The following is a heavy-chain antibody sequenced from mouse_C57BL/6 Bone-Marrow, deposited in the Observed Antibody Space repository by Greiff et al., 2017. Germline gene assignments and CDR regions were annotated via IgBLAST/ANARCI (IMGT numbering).Heavy chain of an antibody. CDR1: GYAFSSYW. D-gene: IGHD1-1*01. CDR3: ARWPLRVSWYAMDY. V-gene: IGHV1-80*01. CDR2: IYPGDGDT. Sequence: VQLQQSGAELVKPGASVKISCKASGYAFSSYWMNWVKQRPGKGLEWIGQIYPGDGDTNYNGKFKGKATLTADKSSSTAYMQLSSLTSVDSAVYFCARWPLRVSWYAMDYWGRGTSVTVSS. J-gene: IGHJ4*01.